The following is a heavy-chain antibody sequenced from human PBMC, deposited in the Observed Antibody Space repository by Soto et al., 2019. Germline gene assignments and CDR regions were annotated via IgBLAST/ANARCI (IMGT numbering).Heavy chain of an antibody. CDR1: GGSVSRGGYF. D-gene: IGHD3-3*01. CDR2: IYYSGST. Sequence: SETLSLTCTVSGGSVSRGGYFWNWIRQYPGRGLEWIGYIYYSGSTSYNPSLKNRVFISVDPSKNQFSLRLSSATAADTAVYYCARAYPPDFRSGSRGSFDYWGQGILVTVSS. CDR3: ARAYPPDFRSGSRGSFDY. V-gene: IGHV4-31*03. J-gene: IGHJ4*02.